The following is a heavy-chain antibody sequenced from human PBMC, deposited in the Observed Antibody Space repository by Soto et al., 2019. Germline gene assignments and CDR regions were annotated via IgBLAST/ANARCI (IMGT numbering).Heavy chain of an antibody. CDR1: GGSISSGGYS. J-gene: IGHJ4*02. CDR2: IYHSGST. CDR3: ARGWQYDFDY. V-gene: IGHV4-30-2*01. Sequence: SETLSLTCAVSGGSISSGGYSWSWIRQPPGKGLEWIGYIYHSGSTYYNPSLKSRVTISVDRSKNQFSLKLSSVTAADTAVYYCARGWQYDFDYWGQGTLVTVS.